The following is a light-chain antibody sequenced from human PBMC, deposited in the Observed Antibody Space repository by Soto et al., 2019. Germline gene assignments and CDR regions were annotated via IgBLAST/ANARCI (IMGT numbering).Light chain of an antibody. Sequence: AIRMTQSPSSLSASTGDRVTITCRASQGISSYLAWYPQKPGKAPKLLIYAASTLQSGVPSRFSGSGAGTDCTRTISCLQSEDVETDSCQQYYSYPRTFGQGTKVDIK. J-gene: IGKJ1*01. CDR3: QQYYSYPRT. CDR1: QGISSY. V-gene: IGKV1-8*01. CDR2: AAS.